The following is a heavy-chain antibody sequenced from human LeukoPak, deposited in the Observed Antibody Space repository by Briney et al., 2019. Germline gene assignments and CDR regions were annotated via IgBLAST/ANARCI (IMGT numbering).Heavy chain of an antibody. CDR1: GDSVSGAGYY. V-gene: IGHV4-61*08. D-gene: IGHD3-3*01. Sequence: SETLSLTCTVSGDSVSGAGYYWTWIRQPPGKTLEWIGYISYSGNTNYNSSLKGRVTISADTSKSQFSLRLNSVTAADTAVYYCARGVPPPYYDFWSGNYYYYGMDVWGQGTTVTVSS. J-gene: IGHJ6*02. CDR3: ARGVPPPYYDFWSGNYYYYGMDV. CDR2: ISYSGNT.